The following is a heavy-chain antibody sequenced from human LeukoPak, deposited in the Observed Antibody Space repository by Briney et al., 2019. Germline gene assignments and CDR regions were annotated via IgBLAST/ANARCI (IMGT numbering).Heavy chain of an antibody. CDR1: GYTFTSYG. J-gene: IGHJ5*02. CDR3: ARAPERLGWFDP. D-gene: IGHD1-1*01. V-gene: IGHV1-18*01. CDR2: ISAYNSNT. Sequence: ASVKVSCKASGYTFTSYGITWVRQAPGQGLEWMGWISAYNSNTNYAQKFQGRVTMTTDTSTNTAYMELRSLRSDDTAVYYCARAPERLGWFDPWGQGTLVTVSS.